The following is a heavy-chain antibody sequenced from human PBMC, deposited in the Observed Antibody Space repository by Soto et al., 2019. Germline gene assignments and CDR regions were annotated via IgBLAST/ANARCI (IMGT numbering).Heavy chain of an antibody. D-gene: IGHD3-22*01. CDR2: IIPIFGTA. Sequence: QVQLVQSGAEVKKPGSSVKVSCKASGGTFSGYAISWVRQAPGQGLEWMGGIIPIFGTANYAQKFQGRVTITADESTSTAYMELSSLRSEDTAVYYCAREADYDSSGYPKGGDYWGQGTLVTVSS. J-gene: IGHJ4*02. CDR1: GGTFSGYA. CDR3: AREADYDSSGYPKGGDY. V-gene: IGHV1-69*01.